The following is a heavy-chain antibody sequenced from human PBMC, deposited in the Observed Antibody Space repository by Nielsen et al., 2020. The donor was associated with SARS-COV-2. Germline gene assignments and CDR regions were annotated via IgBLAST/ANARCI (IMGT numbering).Heavy chain of an antibody. J-gene: IGHJ4*02. Sequence: SLKISCAASGFTFDDYAMHWVRQAPGKGLEWVSGISWNSGSIGYADSVKGRFTISRDNAKNSLYLQMNSLRAEDTALHYCAKFGSTDYWGQGTLVTVSS. V-gene: IGHV3-9*01. CDR3: AKFGSTDY. D-gene: IGHD2-2*01. CDR2: ISWNSGSI. CDR1: GFTFDDYA.